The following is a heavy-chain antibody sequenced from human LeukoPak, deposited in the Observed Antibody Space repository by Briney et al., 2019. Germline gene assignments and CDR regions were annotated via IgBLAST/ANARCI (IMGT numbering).Heavy chain of an antibody. CDR1: GGSISSSSYY. CDR2: IYYSGST. Sequence: SETLSLTCTVSGGSISSSSYYWGWIRQPPGKGLEWIGSIYYSGSTYYNPSLKSRVTISVDTSKNQFSLKLSSVTAADTAVYYCARLSYNWNTGYWGQGTLVTVSS. D-gene: IGHD1/OR15-1a*01. CDR3: ARLSYNWNTGY. V-gene: IGHV4-39*01. J-gene: IGHJ4*02.